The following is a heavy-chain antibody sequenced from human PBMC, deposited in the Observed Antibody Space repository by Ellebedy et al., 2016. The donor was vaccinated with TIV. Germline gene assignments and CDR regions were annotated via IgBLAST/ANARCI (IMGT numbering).Heavy chain of an antibody. CDR3: AKPADPNPGYSASWATYFDS. D-gene: IGHD6-13*01. CDR2: ISSDGSRR. CDR1: GFTFRRYG. V-gene: IGHV3-30*18. Sequence: GESLKISXAASGFTFRRYGMHWVRQAPGKGLEWVARISSDGSRRNYADSVKDRFTISRDNSKNTLFLHMNILRTEDTAVYYCAKPADPNPGYSASWATYFDSWGQGTLVTVSS. J-gene: IGHJ4*02.